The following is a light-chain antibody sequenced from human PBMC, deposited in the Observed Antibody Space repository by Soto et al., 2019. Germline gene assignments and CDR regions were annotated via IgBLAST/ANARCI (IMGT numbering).Light chain of an antibody. CDR2: KVS. CDR1: QSLVFTDGDTY. CDR3: MQSTHWPGA. J-gene: IGKJ2*01. V-gene: IGKV2-30*01. Sequence: DVVMTQSPLSLPVTLGQPASISCRASQSLVFTDGDTYLSWLQQRPGQSPRRLINKVSKRDSGAPDRFSGRGSGTAFTLNSSRVEDEDVGVYYCMQSTHWPGAFGQGTNLEIK.